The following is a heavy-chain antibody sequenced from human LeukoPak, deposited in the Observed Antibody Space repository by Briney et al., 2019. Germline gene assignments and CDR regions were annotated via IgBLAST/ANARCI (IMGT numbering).Heavy chain of an antibody. CDR3: ASYSSGSDY. Sequence: GESLKISCKGSGYSFTSYWIGWVRQAPGQGLEWMGWINPNSGGTNYAQKFQGRVTMTRDTSISTAYMELSRLRSDDTAVYYCASYSSGSDYWGQGTLVTVSS. D-gene: IGHD6-19*01. CDR2: INPNSGGT. V-gene: IGHV1-2*02. J-gene: IGHJ4*02. CDR1: GYSFTSYW.